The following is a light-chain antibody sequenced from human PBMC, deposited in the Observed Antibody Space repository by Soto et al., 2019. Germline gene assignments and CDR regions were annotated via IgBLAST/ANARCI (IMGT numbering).Light chain of an antibody. J-gene: IGKJ4*01. CDR3: QQYSIFALT. V-gene: IGKV1-5*03. Sequence: DIQMTQSPSTLYASVGDRVTITCRASQSISNWLAWYQQKPGKAPNLLIQKASSLESGVPLWFSGSGSGTEFTLTISSLQPDDFAMYYCQQYSIFALTFGGWTKVEIK. CDR2: KAS. CDR1: QSISNW.